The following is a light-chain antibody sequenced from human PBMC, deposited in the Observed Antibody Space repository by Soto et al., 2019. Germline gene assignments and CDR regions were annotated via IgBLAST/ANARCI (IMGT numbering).Light chain of an antibody. J-gene: IGLJ1*01. CDR3: NSYTRFSTYV. CDR2: EVT. Sequence: QSALTQPPSASGSLGQSVTISCTGTSSDVGAYNYVSWYQQHPGKAPKLMIYEVTRRPSGVPDRFSGSKSGNTASLTISGLQAEDEADYYCNSYTRFSTYVFGTGTKLTVL. CDR1: SSDVGAYNY. V-gene: IGLV2-8*01.